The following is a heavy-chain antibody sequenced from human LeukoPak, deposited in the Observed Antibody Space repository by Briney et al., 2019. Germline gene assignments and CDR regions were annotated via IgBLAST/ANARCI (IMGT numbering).Heavy chain of an antibody. CDR3: ARGEDIAGAGNYFDY. J-gene: IGHJ4*02. CDR2: INHSGST. CDR1: GGSFSGYY. D-gene: IGHD6-13*01. V-gene: IGHV4-34*01. Sequence: PSETLSLTCAVYGGSFSGYYWSWIRQPPGTGLEWIGEINHSGSTNYNPSLKSRVTISVDTSKNQFSLKLSSVTTADTAVYYCARGEDIAGAGNYFDYWGQGTLVTVSS.